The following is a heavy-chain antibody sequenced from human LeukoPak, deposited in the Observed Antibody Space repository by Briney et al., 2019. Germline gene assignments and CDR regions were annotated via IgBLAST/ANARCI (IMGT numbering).Heavy chain of an antibody. CDR2: ISGSGGST. D-gene: IGHD2-8*01. CDR3: ARDRHCVNGVCHSPPGTDV. Sequence: PGGSLRLSCAASGFTFSSYAMSWVRQAPGKGLEWVSAISGSGGSTYYADSVKGRFTISRDNSKNTLYLQMNSLRAEDTAVYYCARDRHCVNGVCHSPPGTDVWGQGTTVTVSS. J-gene: IGHJ6*02. CDR1: GFTFSSYA. V-gene: IGHV3-23*01.